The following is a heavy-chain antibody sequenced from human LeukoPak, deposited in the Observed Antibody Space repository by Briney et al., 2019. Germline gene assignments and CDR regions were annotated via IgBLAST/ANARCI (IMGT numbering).Heavy chain of an antibody. CDR1: RFTFSSYA. V-gene: IGHV3-48*01. J-gene: IGHJ4*02. D-gene: IGHD3-22*01. Sequence: GGSLRLSCAASRFTFSSYAMSWVRQAPGKGLEWVSYISSSSSTIYYADSVKGRFTISRDNAKNSLYLQMNSLRAEDTAVYYCARDEYYYDSSGYWAYYFDYWGQGTLVTVSS. CDR2: ISSSSSTI. CDR3: ARDEYYYDSSGYWAYYFDY.